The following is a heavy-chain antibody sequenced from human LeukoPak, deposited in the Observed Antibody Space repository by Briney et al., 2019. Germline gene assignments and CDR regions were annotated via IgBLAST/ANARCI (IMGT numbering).Heavy chain of an antibody. J-gene: IGHJ5*02. CDR2: VSNSGIT. D-gene: IGHD3-22*01. V-gene: IGHV4-59*01. Sequence: PSETLSLTCIVSGGPISGYYWSWIRQPPGKGLEWIGHVSNSGITNYNPSLKSRVAISVDTSKDQFSLKLSSVTAADTAVYYCARCYYDGWFDPWGRGTLVTVSS. CDR3: ARCYYDGWFDP. CDR1: GGPISGYY.